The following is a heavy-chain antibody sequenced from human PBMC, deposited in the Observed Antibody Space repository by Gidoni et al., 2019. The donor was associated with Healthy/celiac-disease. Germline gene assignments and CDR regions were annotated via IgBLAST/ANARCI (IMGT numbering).Heavy chain of an antibody. CDR3: AREVVGATMGFDY. CDR1: GFTFSSYS. V-gene: IGHV3-21*01. Sequence: EVQLVESGGGLVKPGGSLSLSFAASGFTFSSYSMNWVRQAPGKGLEWVSSISSSSSYIYYADSVKGRFTISRDNAKNSLYLQMNSLRAEDTAVYYCAREVVGATMGFDYWGQGTLVTVSS. J-gene: IGHJ4*02. D-gene: IGHD1-26*01. CDR2: ISSSSSYI.